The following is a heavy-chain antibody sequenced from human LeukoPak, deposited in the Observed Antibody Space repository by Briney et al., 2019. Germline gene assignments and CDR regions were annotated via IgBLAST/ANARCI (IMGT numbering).Heavy chain of an antibody. CDR3: AKHAGYCSGTSCFDYYYYGMDV. J-gene: IGHJ6*02. V-gene: IGHV3-23*01. CDR1: GFTFSNYA. Sequence: AGSLRLSCAASGFTFSNYAMSWVRQAPGKGLEWVSAISGSGGSTYYADSVKGRFTISRDNSKNTLYLQMNSLRAEDTAVYYCAKHAGYCSGTSCFDYYYYGMDVWGQGTTVTVSS. CDR2: ISGSGGST. D-gene: IGHD2-2*01.